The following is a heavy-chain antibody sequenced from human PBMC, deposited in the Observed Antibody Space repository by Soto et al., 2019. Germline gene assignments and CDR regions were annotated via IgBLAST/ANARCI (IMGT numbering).Heavy chain of an antibody. D-gene: IGHD2-2*01. V-gene: IGHV4-34*01. CDR3: RRTSCLGSTCSYARGYFDP. Sequence: QVQLQQWGAGLLKPSETLSLTCAVYGGSFSGYYWSWIRQPPGKGLEWLGEINHSRSTNYNPSLTVAFTLSLVTSNIQVFLKLSSVTGEETVVYYGRRTSCLGSTCSYARGYFDPWGQGTLVTVSS. CDR2: INHSRST. J-gene: IGHJ5*02. CDR1: GGSFSGYY.